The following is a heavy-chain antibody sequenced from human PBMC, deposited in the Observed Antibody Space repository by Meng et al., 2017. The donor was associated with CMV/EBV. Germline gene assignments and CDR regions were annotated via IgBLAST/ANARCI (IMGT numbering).Heavy chain of an antibody. CDR3: ARVGRTSCYDY. CDR2: IYYSGST. CDR1: GGSTSSGDYY. J-gene: IGHJ4*02. Sequence: QVALQESGPGLVKPPQTLSLTCTVSGGSTSSGDYYWSWIRQPPGKGLEWIGYIYYSGSTYYNPSLKSRVTISVDTSKNQFSLKLSSVTAADTAVYYCARVGRTSCYDYWGQGTLVTVSS. V-gene: IGHV4-30-4*08. D-gene: IGHD2-2*01.